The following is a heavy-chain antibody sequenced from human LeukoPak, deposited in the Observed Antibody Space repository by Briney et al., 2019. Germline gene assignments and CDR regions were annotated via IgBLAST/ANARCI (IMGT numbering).Heavy chain of an antibody. D-gene: IGHD4-23*01. CDR3: AKASDYGGNECDY. CDR1: GFTFEHYG. CDR2: ITWNSGYK. J-gene: IGHJ4*02. Sequence: PGRSLRLSCAASGFTFEHYGMHWVRQVPGKGLGWVSYITWNSGYKGYADSVKGRFAISRDNAKNSLHLQMNSLTGDDTAFYYCAKASDYGGNECDYCGQGSLVTVSS. V-gene: IGHV3-9*01.